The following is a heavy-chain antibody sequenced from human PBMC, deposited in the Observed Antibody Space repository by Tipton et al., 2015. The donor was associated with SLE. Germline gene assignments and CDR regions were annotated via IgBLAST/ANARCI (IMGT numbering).Heavy chain of an antibody. Sequence: TLSLTCTVSGGSISSYYWSWIRQPPGKGLEWIGYIYYSGSTNYNPSLKSRVTISVDTSKNQFSLKVSSVTAADTAVYYCARTDGGNSRSWFDPWGQGTLVTVSS. CDR3: ARTDGGNSRSWFDP. J-gene: IGHJ5*02. CDR1: GGSISSYY. V-gene: IGHV4-59*08. D-gene: IGHD4-23*01. CDR2: IYYSGST.